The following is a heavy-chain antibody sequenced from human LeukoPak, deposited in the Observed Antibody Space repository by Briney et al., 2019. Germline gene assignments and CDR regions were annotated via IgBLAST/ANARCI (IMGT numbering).Heavy chain of an antibody. Sequence: SVQVSCKASGGTFSRYAISWVRQAPGQGLEWMGGIIPIFGTANYAQKFQGRVTITADESTSTAYMELSSLRSEDTAVYYCARAPPVWGIAAAGTYFDYWGQGTLVTVSS. CDR2: IIPIFGTA. V-gene: IGHV1-69*13. CDR3: ARAPPVWGIAAAGTYFDY. J-gene: IGHJ4*02. D-gene: IGHD6-13*01. CDR1: GGTFSRYA.